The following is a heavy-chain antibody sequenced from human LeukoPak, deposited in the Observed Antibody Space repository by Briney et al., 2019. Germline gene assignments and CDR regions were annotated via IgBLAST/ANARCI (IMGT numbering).Heavy chain of an antibody. Sequence: ASVKVSCKASGFTFTSSAMQWVRQARGQRLEWIGWIVVGSGNTNYAQKFQERVTITRDMSTSTAYMELSSLRSEDTAVYYCAADRRMGVGSGSYYNNYYYYYMDVWGKGTTVTVSS. J-gene: IGHJ6*03. CDR3: AADRRMGVGSGSYYNNYYYYYMDV. D-gene: IGHD3-10*01. CDR1: GFTFTSSA. CDR2: IVVGSGNT. V-gene: IGHV1-58*02.